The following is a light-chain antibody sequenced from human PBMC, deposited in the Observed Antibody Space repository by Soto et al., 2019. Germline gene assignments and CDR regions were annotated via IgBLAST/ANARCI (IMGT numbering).Light chain of an antibody. J-gene: IGKJ1*01. CDR2: QTS. V-gene: IGKV3-11*01. CDR3: HQRQSWPRT. Sequence: EIVLTQSPATLSSFPGDRVTLSCRASQYINTRLAWYQHRPGQAPRLLIYQTSLRAAGIPARFSASGSGTDFTLTINDLQPEDFALYYCHQRQSWPRTFGQGTKVDIK. CDR1: QYINTR.